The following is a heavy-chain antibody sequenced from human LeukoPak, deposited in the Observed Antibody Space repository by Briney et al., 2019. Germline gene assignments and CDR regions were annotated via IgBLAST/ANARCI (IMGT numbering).Heavy chain of an antibody. CDR2: ISGSGGST. V-gene: IGHV3-23*01. D-gene: IGHD5-12*01. J-gene: IGHJ4*02. CDR1: GFTLSSYA. Sequence: GGSLRLSCAASGFTLSSYAMSWVRQAPGKGLEWVSAISGSGGSTYYADSVKGRFTISRDNSKNTLYLQMNSLRAEDTAVYYCAKGSIVATIFYFDYWGQGTLVTVSS. CDR3: AKGSIVATIFYFDY.